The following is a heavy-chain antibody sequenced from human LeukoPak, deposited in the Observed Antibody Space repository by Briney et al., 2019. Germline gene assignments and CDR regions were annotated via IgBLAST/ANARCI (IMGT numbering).Heavy chain of an antibody. D-gene: IGHD6-19*01. CDR2: ISAYNGNT. CDR1: RYTFTSYG. CDR3: ARSPRYSSGWLIFDY. Sequence: GASVKVSCKASRYTFTSYGISWVRQAPGQGLEWMGWISAYNGNTNYAQKLQGRVTMTTDTSTSTASMELRSLRSDDTAVYYCARSPRYSSGWLIFDYWGQGTLVTVSS. J-gene: IGHJ4*02. V-gene: IGHV1-18*01.